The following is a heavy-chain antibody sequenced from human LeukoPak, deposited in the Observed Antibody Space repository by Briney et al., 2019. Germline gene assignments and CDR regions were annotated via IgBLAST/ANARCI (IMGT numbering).Heavy chain of an antibody. CDR1: GFTFSSYA. J-gene: IGHJ6*02. V-gene: IGHV3-13*01. CDR3: ARGSIAAAPYYYYGMDV. D-gene: IGHD6-13*01. Sequence: GGSLRLSCAASGFTFSSYAMSWVRQAPGKGLEWVSAIGTAGDTYYPGSVKGRFTISRENAKNSLYLQMNSLRAGDTAVYYCARGSIAAAPYYYYGMDVWGQGTTVTVSS. CDR2: IGTAGDT.